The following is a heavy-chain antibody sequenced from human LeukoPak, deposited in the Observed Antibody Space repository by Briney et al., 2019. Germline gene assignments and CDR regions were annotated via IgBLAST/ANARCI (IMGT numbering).Heavy chain of an antibody. CDR1: GGTFSSYA. V-gene: IGHV1-69*04. CDR2: IIPILGIA. CDR3: AEHHSIAVAGHVQYYFDY. D-gene: IGHD6-19*01. Sequence: SVKVSCKASGGTFSSYAISWVRQAPGQGLEWMGRIIPILGIANYAQKFRGRVTITADKSTSTAYMELSSLRSEDTAVYYCAEHHSIAVAGHVQYYFDYWGQGTLVTVSS. J-gene: IGHJ4*02.